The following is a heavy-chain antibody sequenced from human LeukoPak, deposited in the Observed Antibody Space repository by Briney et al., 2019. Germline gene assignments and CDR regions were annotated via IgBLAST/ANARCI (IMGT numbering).Heavy chain of an antibody. Sequence: SETLSLTCTVSGGSISSYHWSWIRQPPGKGLEWIGHFYYSGSTNFNPSLKSRVTISGDTSKNQFSLKVISVTAADTAVYYCARDLVKEKPSGGFYYYGMDVWGQGTTVTVSS. CDR3: ARDLVKEKPSGGFYYYGMDV. CDR1: GGSISSYH. CDR2: FYYSGST. J-gene: IGHJ6*02. D-gene: IGHD1-26*01. V-gene: IGHV4-59*01.